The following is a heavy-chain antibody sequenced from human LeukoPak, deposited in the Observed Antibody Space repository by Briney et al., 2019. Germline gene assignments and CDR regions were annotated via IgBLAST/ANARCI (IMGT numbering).Heavy chain of an antibody. CDR3: ARDVGSSWYRSAFDI. Sequence: PGGSLRLSCAASGFTFSSYAMHWVRQAPGKGLEYVSAISSNGGSTYYANSVKGRFTISRDNSKNTLYLQMGSLRAEDMAVYYCARDVGSSWYRSAFDIWGQGTMVTVSS. CDR1: GFTFSSYA. V-gene: IGHV3-64*01. D-gene: IGHD6-13*01. J-gene: IGHJ3*02. CDR2: ISSNGGST.